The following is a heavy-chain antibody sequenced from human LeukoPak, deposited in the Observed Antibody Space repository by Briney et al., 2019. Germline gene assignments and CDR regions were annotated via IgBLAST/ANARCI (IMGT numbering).Heavy chain of an antibody. V-gene: IGHV4-59*08. CDR1: GGSISNYY. D-gene: IGHD6-13*01. CDR2: IYYSGST. J-gene: IGHJ3*02. CDR3: ARKSSRWGAFDI. Sequence: PSETLSLTCTVSGGSISNYYWSWIRQPPGKGLEWIGNIYYSGSTNYNPSLKSRVTISVDTSKNQFSLKLSSVTAADMAMYYCARKSSRWGAFDIWGQGTMVTVSS.